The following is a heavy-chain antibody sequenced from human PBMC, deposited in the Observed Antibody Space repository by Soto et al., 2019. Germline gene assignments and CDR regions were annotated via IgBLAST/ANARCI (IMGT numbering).Heavy chain of an antibody. J-gene: IGHJ5*02. V-gene: IGHV3-30-3*01. CDR3: ARDRADYYYGSGPFDP. Sequence: QVQLVESGGGVVQPGRSLRLSCAASGFTFSSYAMHWVRQAPGKGLEWVAVISYDGNKKYYADSVKGRFTISRDNSKNPRYRQMSSLRAEDTAVYYCARDRADYYYGSGPFDPWGQGTLVTVSS. CDR2: ISYDGNKK. D-gene: IGHD3-10*01. CDR1: GFTFSSYA.